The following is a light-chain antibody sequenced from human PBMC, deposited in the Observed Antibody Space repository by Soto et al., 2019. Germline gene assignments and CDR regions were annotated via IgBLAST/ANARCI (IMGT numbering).Light chain of an antibody. J-gene: IGLJ3*02. Sequence: QSVLTQPPSVSGAPGQRVTISCTGSSSNIGAGYDVHWCQQLPGTAPKLLIEGNGQRPSGIPDRFSGSKSANSASLAISGLKSEDEADYYCAAWDDGLNGWLFGGGTKVTVL. CDR3: AAWDDGLNGWL. CDR1: SSNIGAGYD. CDR2: GNG. V-gene: IGLV1-40*01.